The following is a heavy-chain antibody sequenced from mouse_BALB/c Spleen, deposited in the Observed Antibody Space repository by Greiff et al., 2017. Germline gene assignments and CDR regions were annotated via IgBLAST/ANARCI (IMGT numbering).Heavy chain of an antibody. Sequence: QVQLQQSGAELVRPGTSVKVSCKASGYAFTNYLIEWVKQRPGQGLEWIGVINPGSGGTNYNEKFKGKATLTADKSSSTAYMQLSSLTSDDSAVYFCARSILRLRDYFDDWGQGTTLTVSS. J-gene: IGHJ2*01. CDR3: ARSILRLRDYFDD. CDR2: INPGSGGT. V-gene: IGHV1-54*03. D-gene: IGHD1-2*01. CDR1: GYAFTNYL.